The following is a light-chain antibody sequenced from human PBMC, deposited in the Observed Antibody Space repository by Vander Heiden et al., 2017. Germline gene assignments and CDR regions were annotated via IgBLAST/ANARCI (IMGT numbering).Light chain of an antibody. J-gene: IGKJ1*01. V-gene: IGKV4-1*01. CDR3: QQDDSTPQT. CDR1: QSVLSSSNNKNY. Sequence: DIVMTQSPDSLAVALGERATINCKSSQSVLSSSNNKNYLAWYQQKPGQPPKLLIYWASTRESGVPDRFSGSGSGTDFTLTISSLQAEDVAVYYCQQDDSTPQTFGQGTKVEIK. CDR2: WAS.